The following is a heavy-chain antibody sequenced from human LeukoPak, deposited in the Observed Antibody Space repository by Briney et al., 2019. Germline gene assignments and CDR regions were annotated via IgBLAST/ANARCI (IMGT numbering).Heavy chain of an antibody. CDR3: ARGRSGIPAVTYNWFDP. CDR1: GGTFNSNA. J-gene: IGHJ5*02. Sequence: ASVKVSCKASGGTFNSNAFHWVRQAPGQGLEWMGGIIPIFGSTKYAQKFQGRVTVTTDESTGTAYMVLSDLRSDDTAVYYCARGRSGIPAVTYNWFDPWGQGTLVTVSS. V-gene: IGHV1-69*05. D-gene: IGHD6-13*01. CDR2: IIPIFGST.